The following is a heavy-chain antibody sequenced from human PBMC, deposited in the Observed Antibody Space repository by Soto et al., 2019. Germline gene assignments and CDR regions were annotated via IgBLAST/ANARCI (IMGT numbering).Heavy chain of an antibody. CDR2: SSSNGDST. V-gene: IGHV3-64D*06. J-gene: IGHJ4*02. CDR1: GFTIITYA. CDR3: VKDRYVDY. D-gene: IGHD2-2*01. Sequence: PGGSLRLSCSVSGFTIITYAMHWVRQAPGKGLEYVASSSSNGDSTYYADSVKGRFAISRDNSKNTLYLQMSSLRADDTALYYCVKDRYVDYWGQGILVTVSS.